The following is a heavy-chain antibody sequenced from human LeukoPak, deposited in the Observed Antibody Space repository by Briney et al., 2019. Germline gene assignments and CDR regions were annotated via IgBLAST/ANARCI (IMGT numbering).Heavy chain of an antibody. D-gene: IGHD2-15*01. V-gene: IGHV4-4*07. Sequence: SETLSLTCTVSGGSFNNYYWNWIRQPAGKGLEWIGRIYSSGSTDYNTSLKSRVTMSVDTPKTQFSLNLTSVTAADSAVYYCARGRGRLLLIDYWGQGTLVTVSS. CDR3: ARGRGRLLLIDY. CDR1: GGSFNNYY. CDR2: IYSSGST. J-gene: IGHJ4*02.